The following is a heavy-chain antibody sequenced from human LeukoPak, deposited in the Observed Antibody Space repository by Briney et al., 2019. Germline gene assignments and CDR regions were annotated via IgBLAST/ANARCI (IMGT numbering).Heavy chain of an antibody. V-gene: IGHV3-23*01. CDR2: ISGSGGST. Sequence: PGGSLRLSCAASGFTFSSYAMSWVRQAPGKGLEWVSAISGSGGSTYYADSVKGRFTISRDNSKNTLYLQMNSLRAEDTAVYYCAKPPWVFGVGSDYYYMDVWGKGTTVTVSS. CDR3: AKPPWVFGVGSDYYYMDV. J-gene: IGHJ6*03. CDR1: GFTFSSYA. D-gene: IGHD3-3*01.